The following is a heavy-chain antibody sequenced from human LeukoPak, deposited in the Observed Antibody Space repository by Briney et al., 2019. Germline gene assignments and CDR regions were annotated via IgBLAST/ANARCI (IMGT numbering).Heavy chain of an antibody. CDR2: ISWNSASI. D-gene: IGHD4-17*01. CDR1: GFTFDDYA. J-gene: IGHJ5*02. Sequence: GMSLRLSCAASGFTFDDYAMHWVRQAPGKGLEWVSGISWNSASIGYADSVKGRFTISRDNAKNSLYLQMNSLRAEDTALYYCAKVPVPRTTVTTCWFGPWGQGTLVTVSS. CDR3: AKVPVPRTTVTTCWFGP. V-gene: IGHV3-9*01.